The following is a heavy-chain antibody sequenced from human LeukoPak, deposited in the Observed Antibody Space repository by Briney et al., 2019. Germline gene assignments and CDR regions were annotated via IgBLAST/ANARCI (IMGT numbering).Heavy chain of an antibody. V-gene: IGHV3-30*02. J-gene: IGHJ4*02. CDR2: IWYDGSNE. CDR1: GFTFSTYG. D-gene: IGHD3-22*01. Sequence: GGSLRLSCAASGFTFSTYGMHWVRQAPGKGLEGVAVIWYDGSNEYYADSVKGRFTISRDNSKNTLYLQMNSLRAEDTAVYFCAKDPYFYDSSGYYEDYWGQGTLVTVSS. CDR3: AKDPYFYDSSGYYEDY.